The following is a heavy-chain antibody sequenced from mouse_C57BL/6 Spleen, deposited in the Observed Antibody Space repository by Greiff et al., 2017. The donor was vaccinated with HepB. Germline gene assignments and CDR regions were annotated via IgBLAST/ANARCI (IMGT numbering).Heavy chain of an antibody. V-gene: IGHV1-53*01. J-gene: IGHJ1*03. CDR3: ARSGLRRAGLDV. CDR2: INPSNGGT. Sequence: QVQLQQPGTELVKPGASVKLSCKASGYTFTSYWMHWVKQRPGQGLEWIGNINPSNGGTNYNEKFKSKATLTVDKSSSTAYMQLSSLTSEDAAVYYCARSGLRRAGLDVWGTGTTVTVSS. CDR1: GYTFTSYW. D-gene: IGHD2-4*01.